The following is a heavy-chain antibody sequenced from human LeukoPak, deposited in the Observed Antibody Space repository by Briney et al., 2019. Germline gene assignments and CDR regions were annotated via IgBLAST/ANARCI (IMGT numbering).Heavy chain of an antibody. V-gene: IGHV3-30*01. CDR1: GFTFSSYA. J-gene: IGHJ4*02. CDR2: IPYDGTNR. Sequence: GGSLRLSCAASGFTFSSYAMHWVRQAPGKGLEWVAVIPYDGTNRYYADSVKGRFTISRDNSKNTLYLQMNSLRAEDTAVYYCARINHYSGPFDYWGQGTLVTVSS. CDR3: ARINHYSGPFDY. D-gene: IGHD4-11*01.